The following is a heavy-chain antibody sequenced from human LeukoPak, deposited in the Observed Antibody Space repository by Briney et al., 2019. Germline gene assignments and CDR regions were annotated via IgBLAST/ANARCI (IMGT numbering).Heavy chain of an antibody. V-gene: IGHV3-74*01. D-gene: IGHD3-22*01. CDR2: INTNGRTT. CDR3: ATQDGYDNSGHYGY. Sequence: PGGSLRLSCAASGFTFSTYWMYWVRQAPGKGLVWVSRINTNGRTTSYADSVKGRFTISRDNSKNTLYLQMNSLRAEDTAVYYCATQDGYDNSGHYGYWGQGTLVTVSS. CDR1: GFTFSTYW. J-gene: IGHJ4*02.